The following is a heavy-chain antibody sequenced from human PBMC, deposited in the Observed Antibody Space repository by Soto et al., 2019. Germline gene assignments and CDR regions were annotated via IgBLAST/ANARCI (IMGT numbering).Heavy chain of an antibody. CDR1: GGSFSGYY. V-gene: IGHV4-34*01. CDR2: INHSGST. J-gene: IGHJ6*02. Sequence: KSSETLSLTCAVYGGSFSGYYWSWIRQPPGKGLEWIGEINHSGSTNYNPSLKSRVTISVDTSKNQFSLKLSSVTAADTAVYYCAREARLRCSSTSCYNPMDVWGQGTTVTVSS. D-gene: IGHD2-2*01. CDR3: AREARLRCSSTSCYNPMDV.